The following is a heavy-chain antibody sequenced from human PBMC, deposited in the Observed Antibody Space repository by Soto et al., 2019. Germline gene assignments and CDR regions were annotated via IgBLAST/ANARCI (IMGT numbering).Heavy chain of an antibody. V-gene: IGHV4-31*03. J-gene: IGHJ3*02. D-gene: IGHD3-22*01. Sequence: QVQLQESGPGLVKPSQTLSLTCTVSGGSISSGGYYWSWIRQHPGKGLEWIGYIYYSGSSYYNPSLHSRVTISVDTSKNQFSLKLSSVTAADTAVYYCARVRDNDDSSGYHGPGDAFDIWGQGTMVTVSS. CDR3: ARVRDNDDSSGYHGPGDAFDI. CDR1: GGSISSGGYY. CDR2: IYYSGSS.